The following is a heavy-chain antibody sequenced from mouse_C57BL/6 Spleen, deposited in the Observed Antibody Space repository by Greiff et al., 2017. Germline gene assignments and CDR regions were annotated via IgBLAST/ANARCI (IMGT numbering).Heavy chain of an antibody. Sequence: EVKVVESGGGLVQPGGSLSLSCAASGFTFTDYYMSWVRQPPGKALEWLGFIRNKANGYTTEYSASVKGRFTISRDNSQSILYLQMNALRAEDSATYYCARYKAHGSSYVDYWGQGTTLTVSS. D-gene: IGHD1-1*01. CDR2: IRNKANGYTT. CDR3: ARYKAHGSSYVDY. CDR1: GFTFTDYY. J-gene: IGHJ2*01. V-gene: IGHV7-3*01.